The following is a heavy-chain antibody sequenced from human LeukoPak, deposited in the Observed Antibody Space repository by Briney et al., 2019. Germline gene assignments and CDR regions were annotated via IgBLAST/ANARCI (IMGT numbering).Heavy chain of an antibody. CDR1: GYTFTSYG. J-gene: IGHJ4*02. CDR3: ARDSLPVLRYFDWLFPGDY. D-gene: IGHD3-9*01. Sequence: ASVKVSFKASGYTFTSYGISWVRQAPGQGLEWMGWISAYNGNTNYAQKLQGRVTMTTDTSTSTAYMELRSLRSDDTAVYYCARDSLPVLRYFDWLFPGDYWGQGTLVTVSS. CDR2: ISAYNGNT. V-gene: IGHV1-18*01.